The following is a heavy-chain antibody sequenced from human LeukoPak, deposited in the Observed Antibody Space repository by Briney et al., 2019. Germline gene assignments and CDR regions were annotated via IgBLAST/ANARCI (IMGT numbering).Heavy chain of an antibody. D-gene: IGHD3-22*01. CDR2: IYYSGST. CDR1: GGSISSYY. V-gene: IGHV4-59*01. CDR3: ARGPDSSGYYFFDY. Sequence: PSETLSLTCTVSGGSISSYYWSWIRQPPGKGLEWIGYIYYSGSTNYNPSLKSRVTISVDTSNNQFSLKLSSVTAADTAVYYCARGPDSSGYYFFDYWGQGTLVTVSS. J-gene: IGHJ4*02.